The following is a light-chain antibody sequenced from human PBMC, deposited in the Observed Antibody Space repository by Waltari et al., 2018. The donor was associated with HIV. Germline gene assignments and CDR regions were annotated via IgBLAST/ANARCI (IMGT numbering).Light chain of an antibody. CDR1: SSDVGGYTL. Sequence: QSALTQPASVSGSPGQSITISCTGTSSDVGGYTLVSWYQQHPGKAPKLMIYEVSKRPSGVSNRFSGSKSGNTASLTISGLQAEDEADYYCCAYAVSTTYVIFGGGTKLTVL. CDR3: CAYAVSTTYVI. V-gene: IGLV2-23*02. J-gene: IGLJ2*01. CDR2: EVS.